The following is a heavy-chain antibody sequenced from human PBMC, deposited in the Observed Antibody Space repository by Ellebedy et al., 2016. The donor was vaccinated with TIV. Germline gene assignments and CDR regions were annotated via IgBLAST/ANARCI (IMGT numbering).Heavy chain of an antibody. Sequence: ASVKVSXXASGYTFTSYDINWVRQATGQGLEWMGWMNPNSGNTGYAQKLQGRVTMTTDTSTSTAYMELRSLRSDDTAVYYCARVPYCSGGSCYFRWFDPWGQGTLVTVSS. J-gene: IGHJ5*02. CDR2: MNPNSGNT. CDR1: GYTFTSYD. D-gene: IGHD2-15*01. V-gene: IGHV1-8*01. CDR3: ARVPYCSGGSCYFRWFDP.